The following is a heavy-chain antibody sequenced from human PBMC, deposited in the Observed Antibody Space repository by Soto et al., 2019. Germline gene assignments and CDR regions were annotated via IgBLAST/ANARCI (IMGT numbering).Heavy chain of an antibody. CDR3: AKGRGYYYDSSGYLDY. Sequence: GSLRLCCAASGLSFSSYAMSWVRQAPGKGLEWVSAISGSGGSTYYADSVKGRFTISRDNSKNTLYLQMNSLRAEDTAVYYCAKGRGYYYDSSGYLDYWGQGTLVTVSS. CDR1: GLSFSSYA. CDR2: ISGSGGST. J-gene: IGHJ4*02. D-gene: IGHD3-22*01. V-gene: IGHV3-23*01.